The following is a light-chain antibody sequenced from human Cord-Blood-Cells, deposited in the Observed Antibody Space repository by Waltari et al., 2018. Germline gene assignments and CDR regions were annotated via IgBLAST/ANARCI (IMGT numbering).Light chain of an antibody. CDR2: AAS. CDR1: QGISSY. Sequence: DIQLTQSPSFLSASVGDRVTITCRASQGISSYLAWYQQKPGKAPKLLIYAASTLQSGVPSRFSGSGPGTEFTLTISSLQPEDFATYDCQQLNSYPPAFGQGTKVEIK. CDR3: QQLNSYPPA. J-gene: IGKJ1*01. V-gene: IGKV1-9*01.